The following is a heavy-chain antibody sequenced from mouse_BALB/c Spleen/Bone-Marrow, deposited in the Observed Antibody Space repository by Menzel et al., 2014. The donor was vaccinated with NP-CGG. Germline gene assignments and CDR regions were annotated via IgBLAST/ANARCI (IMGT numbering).Heavy chain of an antibody. V-gene: IGHV3-6*02. D-gene: IGHD1-2*01. J-gene: IGHJ1*01. CDR1: GYSITSGYH. CDR3: ARFPLLRPWYFDV. CDR2: ISYDGNN. Sequence: VQLQQSGPGLVKPSQSLSLTCSVTGYSITSGYHWNWIRQVPGNKLEWMGYISYDGNNNYNPSLNNRISITRDTSKNQSFLKLNSVTTEDTATYYCARFPLLRPWYFDVWGAGTTVTVSS.